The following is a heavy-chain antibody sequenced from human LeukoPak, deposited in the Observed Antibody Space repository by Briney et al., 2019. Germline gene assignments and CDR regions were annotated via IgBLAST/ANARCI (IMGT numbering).Heavy chain of an antibody. CDR3: AKDSRAPATAIN. CDR1: GFTFSSYG. D-gene: IGHD2-2*01. J-gene: IGHJ4*02. CDR2: ISGGGGST. Sequence: PGGSLRLSCAASGFTFSSYGMSWVRQAPGKGLEWVSGISGGGGSTYYADSVKGRFTISRDNSKNTLYLQMNSLRAEDTAVCYCAKDSRAPATAINWGQGTLVTVSS. V-gene: IGHV3-23*01.